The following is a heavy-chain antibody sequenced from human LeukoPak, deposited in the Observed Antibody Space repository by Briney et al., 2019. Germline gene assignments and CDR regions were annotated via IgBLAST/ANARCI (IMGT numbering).Heavy chain of an antibody. D-gene: IGHD3-22*01. V-gene: IGHV4-59*01. Sequence: SETLSLTCTVSGGSISNYFWSWIRQPPGKGLEGIGYIYYSGSTNYNPSLKSRVTISVDTSKNQFSLKLSSVTAADTAVYYCARVMYYYDSSGYYYWFDPWGQGTLVTVSS. CDR2: IYYSGST. CDR1: GGSISNYF. J-gene: IGHJ5*02. CDR3: ARVMYYYDSSGYYYWFDP.